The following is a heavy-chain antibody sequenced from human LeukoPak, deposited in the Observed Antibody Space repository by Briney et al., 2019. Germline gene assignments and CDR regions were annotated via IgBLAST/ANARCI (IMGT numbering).Heavy chain of an antibody. CDR1: GESFFDHH. CDR2: ISHDEGT. Sequence: SETLSLTCGINGESFFDHHLNRIRQPPGKGLEWIGEISHDEGTNYNPSLKSRVTISVDMSNYQFSLKLTSVTAADTAVYYCARGPDSRKAGYWGPGTLVTVSS. J-gene: IGHJ4*02. CDR3: ARGPDSRKAGY. D-gene: IGHD1-14*01. V-gene: IGHV4-34*01.